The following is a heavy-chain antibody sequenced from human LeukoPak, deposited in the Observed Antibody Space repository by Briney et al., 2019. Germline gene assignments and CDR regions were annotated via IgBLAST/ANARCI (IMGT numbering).Heavy chain of an antibody. Sequence: GGSLRLSCAASGFTFDDYAMHWVRQAPGKGLEWVSSISWNSGSIDYADSVKGRFTISRDNAKNSLYLQMNSLRAEDTAIYYCAREDDWNYEDYWGQGTLVTVSS. J-gene: IGHJ4*02. CDR3: AREDDWNYEDY. D-gene: IGHD1-7*01. V-gene: IGHV3-9*01. CDR2: ISWNSGSI. CDR1: GFTFDDYA.